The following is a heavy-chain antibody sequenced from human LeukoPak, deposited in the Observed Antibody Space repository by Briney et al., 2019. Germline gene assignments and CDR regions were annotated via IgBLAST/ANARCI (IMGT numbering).Heavy chain of an antibody. J-gene: IGHJ5*02. CDR3: ARDLVKGNWFDP. CDR1: GFTFSSYA. D-gene: IGHD3-16*01. Sequence: GGSLRLSCAASGFTFSSYAMHWVRQAPGKGLEWVSVIYSGGSTYYADSVKGRFTISRDNSKNTLYLQMNSLRAEDTAVYYCARDLVKGNWFDPWGQGTLVTVSS. CDR2: IYSGGST. V-gene: IGHV3-66*01.